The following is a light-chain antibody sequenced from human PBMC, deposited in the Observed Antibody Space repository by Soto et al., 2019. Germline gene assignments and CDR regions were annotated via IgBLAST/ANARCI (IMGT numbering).Light chain of an antibody. J-gene: IGKJ1*01. V-gene: IGKV3-15*01. Sequence: EIVMTQSPATLSVSPGESVTLSCRASQSVSNNVAWYQQKPGQAPRLFMYAASTRPIGIQLRFRGSGSGTEFTLTISSLQSEDFAVYHCQQYNDWEAWTFGQGTRVEIK. CDR2: AAS. CDR3: QQYNDWEAWT. CDR1: QSVSNN.